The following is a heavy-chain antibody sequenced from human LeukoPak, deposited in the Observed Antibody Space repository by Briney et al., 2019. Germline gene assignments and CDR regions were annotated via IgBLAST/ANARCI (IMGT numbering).Heavy chain of an antibody. CDR1: GYTFTGYY. D-gene: IGHD2-15*01. CDR3: ARDGWVVPRYYFDY. J-gene: IGHJ4*02. V-gene: IGHV1-18*04. CDR2: ISAYNGNT. Sequence: ASVKVSCKASGYTFTGYYMHWVRQAPGQGLEWMGWISAYNGNTNYAQKLQGRVTMTTDTSTSTAYMELRSLRSDDTAVYYCARDGWVVPRYYFDYWGQGTLVTVSS.